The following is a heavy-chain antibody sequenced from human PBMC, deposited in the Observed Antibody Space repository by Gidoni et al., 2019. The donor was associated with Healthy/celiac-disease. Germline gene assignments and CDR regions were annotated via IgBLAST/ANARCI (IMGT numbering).Heavy chain of an antibody. D-gene: IGHD3-3*01. Sequence: QVQLVQSGAEVKKPGASVKVSCKVSGYTPPELSMHWVRQAPGKGIEWMGGFDPEDGETIYEQKFQGRVTMTEDTSTDTAYMELSSLRSEDTAVYYCATKEAYDFWSGYYEGGQGTLVTVSS. V-gene: IGHV1-24*01. CDR2: FDPEDGET. CDR3: ATKEAYDFWSGYYE. J-gene: IGHJ4*02. CDR1: GYTPPELS.